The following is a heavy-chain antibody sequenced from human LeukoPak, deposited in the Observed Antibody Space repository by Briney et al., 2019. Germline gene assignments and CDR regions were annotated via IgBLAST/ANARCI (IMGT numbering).Heavy chain of an antibody. Sequence: PSETLSLTCTLSGASISSYYWSWIRQPADRGLEWIGRIYATGSPNYNPSHRSRVTMSVDTSKNHFSLKLTSVTAADTAVYYCARDRVVPAAFDDWGQGTLVTVSS. CDR3: ARDRVVPAAFDD. CDR2: IYATGSP. D-gene: IGHD2-2*01. J-gene: IGHJ4*02. CDR1: GASISSYY. V-gene: IGHV4-4*07.